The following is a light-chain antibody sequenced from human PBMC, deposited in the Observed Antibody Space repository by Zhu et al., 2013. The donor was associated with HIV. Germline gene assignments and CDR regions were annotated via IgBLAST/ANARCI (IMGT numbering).Light chain of an antibody. Sequence: VLTQSPGTLSLSPGERATLSCRASQSVSSSNLAWYQQKPGQPPRLLMYETSTRAAGIPARFSGSGSGTDFTLTISSLEPEDFAVYYCQQYNSWPPVFTFGPGTKVDLK. CDR3: QQYNSWPPVFT. CDR1: QSVSSSN. V-gene: IGKV3-20*01. CDR2: ETS. J-gene: IGKJ3*01.